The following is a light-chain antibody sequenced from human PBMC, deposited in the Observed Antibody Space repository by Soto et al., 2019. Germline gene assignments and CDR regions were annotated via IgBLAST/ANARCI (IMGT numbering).Light chain of an antibody. J-gene: IGKJ1*01. CDR2: DTS. CDR3: QQYNNWPRT. Sequence: EIVMTQSPATLSLYPGERATLSCRASQSVSSTLAWYQQKPGQAPRLLIFDTSSRATGIPARFSGSGSGTEFTLTISSLQSEDFAVYYCQQYNNWPRTFGQGTKVDIK. V-gene: IGKV3-15*01. CDR1: QSVSST.